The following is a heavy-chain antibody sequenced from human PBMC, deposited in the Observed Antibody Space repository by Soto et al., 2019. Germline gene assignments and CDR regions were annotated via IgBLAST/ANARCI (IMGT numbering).Heavy chain of an antibody. D-gene: IGHD6-6*01. CDR2: ISGSGGST. CDR3: AKVRTDPFSSSSAWFDP. Sequence: EVQLLESGGGLVQPGGSLRLSCAASGFTFSSYAMSWVRQAPGKGLEWVSAISGSGGSTYYADSVKGRFTISRDNSQNTLYLQMNGLRAEDTAVYYCAKVRTDPFSSSSAWFDPWGQGTLVTVSS. J-gene: IGHJ5*02. V-gene: IGHV3-23*01. CDR1: GFTFSSYA.